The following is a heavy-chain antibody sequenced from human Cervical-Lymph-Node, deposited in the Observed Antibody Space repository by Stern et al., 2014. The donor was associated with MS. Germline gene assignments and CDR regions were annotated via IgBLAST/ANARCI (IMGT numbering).Heavy chain of an antibody. J-gene: IGHJ6*02. CDR1: GYTFTGYY. D-gene: IGHD1-1*01. Sequence: VQLVESGAEVKKPGASVKVPCKASGYTFTGYYLHWVRQAPGQGLEWMGRINPNSGDTKYAQNFQDRVTMTRDTSISPAYMELSRLRSDDTAVYYCARSLNWNDVEDYHYGLDVWGQGTTVTVSS. CDR3: ARSLNWNDVEDYHYGLDV. CDR2: INPNSGDT. V-gene: IGHV1-2*06.